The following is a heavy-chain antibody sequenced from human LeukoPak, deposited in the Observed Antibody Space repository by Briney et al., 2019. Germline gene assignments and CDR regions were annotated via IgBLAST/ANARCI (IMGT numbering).Heavy chain of an antibody. D-gene: IGHD3-10*01. Sequence: ASVKVSCKVSGYTLTELPIHWVRQAPGKGLEWMGGFDPEDAKTIYTQKFQGRLTMTKDTSTDTAFMDLSSLTSEDTAVYYCGRGFSIDYWAREPWSPSPQ. CDR2: FDPEDAKT. CDR1: GYTLTELP. V-gene: IGHV1-24*01. J-gene: IGHJ4*02. CDR3: GRGFSIDY.